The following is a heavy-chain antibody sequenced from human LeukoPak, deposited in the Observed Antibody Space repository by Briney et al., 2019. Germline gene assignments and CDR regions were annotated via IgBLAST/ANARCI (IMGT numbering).Heavy chain of an antibody. Sequence: MTSQTLSLTCTVSGGSISSGDYYWSWIRQPPGKGLEWIGYIYYSGSTYYNPSLESRVTISVDTSKNQFSLKLSSVTAADTAVYYCASLSWFGEKAFDIWGQGTMVTVSS. J-gene: IGHJ3*02. D-gene: IGHD3-10*01. V-gene: IGHV4-30-4*01. CDR1: GGSISSGDYY. CDR3: ASLSWFGEKAFDI. CDR2: IYYSGST.